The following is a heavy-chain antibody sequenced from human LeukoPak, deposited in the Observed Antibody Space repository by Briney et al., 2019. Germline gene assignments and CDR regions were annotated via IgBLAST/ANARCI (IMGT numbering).Heavy chain of an antibody. Sequence: PGGSLRLPCAASGFTFSSYSMNWVRQAPGKGLEWVSSISSSSGYIYYADSVKGRFTISRDNAKNSLYLQMNSLRAEDTAVYYCARDGVAVAGNWFDPWGQGTLVTVSS. D-gene: IGHD6-19*01. V-gene: IGHV3-21*01. CDR2: ISSSSGYI. CDR3: ARDGVAVAGNWFDP. J-gene: IGHJ5*02. CDR1: GFTFSSYS.